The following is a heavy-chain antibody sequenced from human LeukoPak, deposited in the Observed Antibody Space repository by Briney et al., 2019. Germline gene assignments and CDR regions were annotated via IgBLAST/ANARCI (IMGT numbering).Heavy chain of an antibody. V-gene: IGHV4-59*12. CDR2: IYGSGNT. J-gene: IGHJ4*02. CDR1: GASISSWY. Sequence: PSETLSLTCTVSGASISSWYWSWIRHPQGKGLGWIGYIYGSGNTNYNPSLKSRVTMSVDTSKNQFSLKLSSVTAADTAVYYCARELGYCSSTSCSNFDYWGQGTLVTVSS. CDR3: ARELGYCSSTSCSNFDY. D-gene: IGHD2-2*01.